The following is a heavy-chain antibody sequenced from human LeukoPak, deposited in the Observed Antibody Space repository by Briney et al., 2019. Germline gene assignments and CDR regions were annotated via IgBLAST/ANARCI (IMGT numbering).Heavy chain of an antibody. J-gene: IGHJ4*02. V-gene: IGHV3-11*01. D-gene: IGHD1-26*01. CDR1: GFTFGDYY. CDR3: ARRHKSWGVFDF. Sequence: GGSLRLSCAASGFTFGDYYMTWILQTPGKGLEWVSYISSSGSVTYNADSVKGRFIISRDNAKNSLDLQMNSLRDEDTAVYYCARRHKSWGVFDFWGQGTVVTVSS. CDR2: ISSSGSVT.